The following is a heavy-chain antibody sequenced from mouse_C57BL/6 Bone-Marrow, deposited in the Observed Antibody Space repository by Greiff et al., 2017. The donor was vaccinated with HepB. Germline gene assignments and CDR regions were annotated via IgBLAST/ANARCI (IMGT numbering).Heavy chain of an antibody. Sequence: VKLLQPGAELVMPGASVKLSCKASGYTFTSYWMPWVQQSPEQGLEWIGEIDPSDSYTNYKQKLKGRSTMTVDNSNNTHYLQLSSLTSEDSAVYYCARYHCDSNFDYWGQGTTLTVSS. CDR2: IDPSDSYT. V-gene: IGHV1-69*01. CDR3: ARYHCDSNFDY. D-gene: IGHD1-1*01. J-gene: IGHJ2*01. CDR1: GYTFTSYW.